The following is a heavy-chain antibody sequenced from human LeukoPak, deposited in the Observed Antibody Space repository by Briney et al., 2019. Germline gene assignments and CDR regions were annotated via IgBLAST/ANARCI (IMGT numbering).Heavy chain of an antibody. V-gene: IGHV1-24*01. CDR1: GYTLTELS. J-gene: IGHJ5*01. D-gene: IGHD2-2*01. CDR2: FDPEDGET. Sequence: GASVKVSCKVSGYTLTELSMHWVRQAPGKGLEWMGGFDPEDGETIYAQKFQGRVTMTEDTSTDTAYMELSSLRSEDTAVYYCAIGFCTSNICYSWFDSWGQGTLVTVSS. CDR3: AIGFCTSNICYSWFDS.